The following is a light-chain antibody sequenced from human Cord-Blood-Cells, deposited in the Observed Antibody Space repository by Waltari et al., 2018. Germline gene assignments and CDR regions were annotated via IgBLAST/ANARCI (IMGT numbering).Light chain of an antibody. CDR3: CSYAGSSTWV. V-gene: IGLV2-23*01. Sequence: GQSITISCTGTSSDVGSYNLVSWYQQHPGKAPKLMIYAGSKRPSGVSNRFSGSKSGNTASLTISGLQAEDEADYYCCSYAGSSTWVFGGGTKLTVL. CDR1: SSDVGSYNL. J-gene: IGLJ3*02. CDR2: AGS.